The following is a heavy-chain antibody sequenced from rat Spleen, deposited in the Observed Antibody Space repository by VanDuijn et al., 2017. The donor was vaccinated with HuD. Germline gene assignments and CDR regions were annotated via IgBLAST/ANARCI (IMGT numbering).Heavy chain of an antibody. D-gene: IGHD1-1*01. Sequence: EVQLKESGPGLVQPSQTLSLTCTVSGFSLTDYSVHWVRQPPGKGLEWMGHINSPGSASYNPRLKSQISITRDPSKNRFFLHLTSVTAEDTATYYCARWGSGDYFDYWGQGVMVTVSS. CDR1: GFSLTDYS. V-gene: IGHV3-3*01. CDR2: INSPGSA. J-gene: IGHJ2*01. CDR3: ARWGSGDYFDY.